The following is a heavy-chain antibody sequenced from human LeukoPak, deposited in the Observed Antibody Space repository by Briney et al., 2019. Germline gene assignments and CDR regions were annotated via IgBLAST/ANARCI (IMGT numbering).Heavy chain of an antibody. J-gene: IGHJ3*02. CDR1: GYTFTSYG. CDR2: INPNSGGT. Sequence: ASVKVSCKASGYTFTSYGISWVRQAPGQGLEWMGWINPNSGGTNYAQKFQGRVTMTRDTSISTAYMELSRLRSDDTAVYYCARSWISGPHRGAFDIWGQGTMVTVS. D-gene: IGHD3-10*01. CDR3: ARSWISGPHRGAFDI. V-gene: IGHV1-2*02.